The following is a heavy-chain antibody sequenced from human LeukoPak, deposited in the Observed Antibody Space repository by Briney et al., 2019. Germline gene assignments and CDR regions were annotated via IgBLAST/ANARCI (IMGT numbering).Heavy chain of an antibody. CDR1: GYTFTGYY. D-gene: IGHD3-10*01. CDR3: ARALSITTTRGVIKGPDY. CDR2: INPNSGGT. Sequence: ASVTVSRTASGYTFTGYYVHWVRQAPGQGLEWMGWINPNSGGTNYAQKFQGWVTMTRDTSVSTAFMEVNRLRSDDTAVYYCARALSITTTRGVIKGPDYWGQGTLVTVSS. J-gene: IGHJ4*02. V-gene: IGHV1-2*04.